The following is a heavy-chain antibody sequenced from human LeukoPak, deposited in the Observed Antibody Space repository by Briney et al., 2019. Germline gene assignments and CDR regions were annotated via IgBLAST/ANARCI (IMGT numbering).Heavy chain of an antibody. D-gene: IGHD3-9*01. V-gene: IGHV1-46*01. CDR1: GYTFTSYY. Sequence: ASVKVSCKASGYTFTSYYMHWVRQAPGQGLEWMGIINPSGGSTSYAQKFQGRVTMTRDTSTSTVYMELSSLRSEDTAVYYCARGGYYDILTGNYAMDVWGKGTTVTVSS. CDR2: INPSGGST. J-gene: IGHJ6*04. CDR3: ARGGYYDILTGNYAMDV.